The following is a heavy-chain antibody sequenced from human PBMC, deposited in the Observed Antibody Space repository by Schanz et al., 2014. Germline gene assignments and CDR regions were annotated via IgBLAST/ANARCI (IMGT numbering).Heavy chain of an antibody. CDR2: TSHDGSFT. Sequence: VQLVESGGGVVQPGGSLRLSCAASGFTFTNLGMHWVRRAPGKGLVWVSRTSHDGSFTTFADSVKGRFTISRDNAKNALYLQMNSLRAEDTAVYYCVRDTDYHFDYWGQGTLVTVSS. CDR1: GFTFTNLG. D-gene: IGHD4-17*01. J-gene: IGHJ4*02. CDR3: VRDTDYHFDY. V-gene: IGHV3-74*01.